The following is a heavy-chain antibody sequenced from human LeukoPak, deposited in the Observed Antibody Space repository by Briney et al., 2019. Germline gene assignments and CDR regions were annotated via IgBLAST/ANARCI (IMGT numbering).Heavy chain of an antibody. CDR3: AREFVGGSGSYRSKYYYYGMDV. D-gene: IGHD3-10*01. Sequence: SETLSLTCAVYGGSFSGYYWSWIRQPPGKGLEWIGEINHSGSTNYNPSLKSRVTISVDTSKNQFSLKLSSVTAADTAVYYCAREFVGGSGSYRSKYYYYGMDVWGQGNTVTVSS. CDR2: INHSGST. CDR1: GGSFSGYY. J-gene: IGHJ6*02. V-gene: IGHV4-34*01.